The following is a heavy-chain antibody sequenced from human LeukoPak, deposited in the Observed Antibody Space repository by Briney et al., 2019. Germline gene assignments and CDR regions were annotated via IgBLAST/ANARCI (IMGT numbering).Heavy chain of an antibody. CDR2: ISYDGSNK. V-gene: IGHV3-30*18. CDR1: GFTFGSYG. J-gene: IGHJ4*02. CDR3: AKARGYSYSDY. Sequence: PGGSLRLSCAASGFTFGSYGMHWVRQAPGKGLEWVAVISYDGSNKYYADSVKGRFTISRDNSKNTLYLQMNSLRAEDTAVYYCAKARGYSYSDYWGQGTLVTVSS. D-gene: IGHD5-18*01.